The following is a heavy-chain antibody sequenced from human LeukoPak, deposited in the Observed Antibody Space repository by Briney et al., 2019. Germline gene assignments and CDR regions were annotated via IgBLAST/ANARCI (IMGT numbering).Heavy chain of an antibody. CDR1: GYTFTSYD. D-gene: IGHD3-3*01. CDR3: ARGQDFWSGYYTAGVDY. Sequence: ASVKVSCKASGYTFTSYDINWVRQATGQGLEWMGWMNPNSGNTGYAQKFQGRVTMTRNTSISTAYMELSSLRSEDTGVYYCARGQDFWSGYYTAGVDYWGQGTLVTVSS. V-gene: IGHV1-8*01. J-gene: IGHJ4*02. CDR2: MNPNSGNT.